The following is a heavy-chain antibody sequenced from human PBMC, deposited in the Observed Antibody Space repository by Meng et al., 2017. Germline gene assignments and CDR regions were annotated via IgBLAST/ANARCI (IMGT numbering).Heavy chain of an antibody. CDR1: GGPISSVDW. D-gene: IGHD3-22*01. J-gene: IGHJ4*02. CDR2: IYHGGNT. V-gene: IGHV4-4*02. CDR3: ARVRYYYDSSGYYATSYYFDY. Sequence: VPVVGSGQGLGKPSGTRSLTCVVSGGPISSVDWWRWVRQPPGKGLEWIGEIYHGGNTNYNPSLKSRVTISVDTSKNQFSLKLSSVTAADTAVYYCARVRYYYDSSGYYATSYYFDYWGQGTLVTVSS.